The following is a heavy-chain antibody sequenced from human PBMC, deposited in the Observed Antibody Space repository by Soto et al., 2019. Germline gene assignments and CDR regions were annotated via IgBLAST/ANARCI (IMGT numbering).Heavy chain of an antibody. V-gene: IGHV1-2*02. Sequence: QVQLVQSGAEVKKPGASVKVSCKTSGYPFTVYAMHWVRQAPGQGLEWMGWIDPNSDYTDYAQKFQGRVTMTGDTSISTAYMEMSRLRSDDTAVYFCARDRGGGYYGMDVWGQGTTVTVSS. CDR3: ARDRGGGYYGMDV. CDR2: IDPNSDYT. J-gene: IGHJ6*02. D-gene: IGHD3-16*01. CDR1: GYPFTVYA.